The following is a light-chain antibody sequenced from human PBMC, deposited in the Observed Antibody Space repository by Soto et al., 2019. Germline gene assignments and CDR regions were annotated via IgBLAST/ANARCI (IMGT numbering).Light chain of an antibody. CDR2: GAS. V-gene: IGKV3-15*01. CDR1: QSISSL. Sequence: TQSPDTLSLSLGERATLSCRASQSISSLLAWYQQKPGQAPRLLIYGASARATGIPARFSGSGSGTEFTLTISSLQSEDFAVYYCQQYNLWPRTFGQGTKVDI. CDR3: QQYNLWPRT. J-gene: IGKJ1*01.